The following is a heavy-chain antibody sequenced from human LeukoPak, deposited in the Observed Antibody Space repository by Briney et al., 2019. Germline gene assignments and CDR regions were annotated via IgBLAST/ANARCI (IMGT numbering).Heavy chain of an antibody. V-gene: IGHV4-61*02. D-gene: IGHD3-9*01. Sequence: SQTLSLTCTVSGDSISSGSYYWSWIRQPAGKGLEWIGRIYTSGSTNYNPSLKSRVTISVDTSKNQFSLKLSSVTAADTAVYYCARKYYDILTDDNWFDPWGQGTLVTVSS. J-gene: IGHJ5*02. CDR1: GDSISSGSYY. CDR2: IYTSGST. CDR3: ARKYYDILTDDNWFDP.